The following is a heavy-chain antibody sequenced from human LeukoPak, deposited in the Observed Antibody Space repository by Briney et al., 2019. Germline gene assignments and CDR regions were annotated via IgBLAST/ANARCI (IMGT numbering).Heavy chain of an antibody. J-gene: IGHJ3*02. V-gene: IGHV3-7*04. CDR3: ARAYYYGSANAFDI. CDR1: GFTFSSYW. Sequence: GGSLRLSCAASGFTFSSYWMSWVRQAPGQGLEWVANIKQDGSEKYYVDSVKGRFTISRDNAKNSLYLQMNSLRAEDTALYYCARAYYYGSANAFDIWGQGTMVTVSS. D-gene: IGHD3-10*01. CDR2: IKQDGSEK.